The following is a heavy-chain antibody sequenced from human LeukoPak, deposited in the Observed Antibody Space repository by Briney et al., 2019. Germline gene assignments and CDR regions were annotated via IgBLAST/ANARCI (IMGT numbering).Heavy chain of an antibody. D-gene: IGHD1-7*01. CDR3: ARELDLYNWNYGGGYYFDY. J-gene: IGHJ4*02. Sequence: GGSLRLSCAASGFTLSDYYMSWIRQAPGKGLEWVSYISSSGSTIYYADSVKGRFIISRDNAKNSLYLQMNSLRAEDTAVYYCARELDLYNWNYGGGYYFDYWGQGTLVTVSS. CDR1: GFTLSDYY. CDR2: ISSSGSTI. V-gene: IGHV3-11*04.